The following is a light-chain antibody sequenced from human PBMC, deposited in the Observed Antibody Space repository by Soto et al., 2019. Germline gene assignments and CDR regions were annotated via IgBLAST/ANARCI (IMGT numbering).Light chain of an antibody. CDR2: GAS. J-gene: IGKJ5*01. CDR1: QTVSITY. Sequence: VLSQSPGALSLSQGESATLSCRASQTVSITYLTWYQQKPGQAPRLLIFGASKRATGIPDRFSGSGSGRDFTLTISGLEPEDFAVYYCQQYGSSPLISFGQGTRLEI. V-gene: IGKV3-20*01. CDR3: QQYGSSPLIS.